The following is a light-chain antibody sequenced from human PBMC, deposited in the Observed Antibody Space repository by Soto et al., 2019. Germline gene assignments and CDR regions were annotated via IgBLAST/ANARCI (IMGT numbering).Light chain of an antibody. CDR1: QTISSW. V-gene: IGKV1-5*03. J-gene: IGKJ5*01. CDR2: KAS. Sequence: DIQMTQSPSTLSASVGDRVTITCRASQTISSWLAWYQQKPGKAPKLLIYKASSLESGVPSRFSGGGSGTECTLTISSLQPDDFATYYCQQYNGYPITFGQGTRLEIK. CDR3: QQYNGYPIT.